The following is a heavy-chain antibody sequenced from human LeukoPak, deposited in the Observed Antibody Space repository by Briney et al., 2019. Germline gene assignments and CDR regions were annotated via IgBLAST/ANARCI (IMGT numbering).Heavy chain of an antibody. CDR2: INRSGST. Sequence: KSSETLSLTCAVYGGSFSGYYWSWIRQPPGKGLEWIGEINRSGSTNYNPSLKSRVTISVDTSKNQFSLKLSSVTAADTAVYYCARHFIIAAAGCFDYWGQGTLVTVSS. CDR1: GGSFSGYY. V-gene: IGHV4-34*01. J-gene: IGHJ4*02. D-gene: IGHD6-13*01. CDR3: ARHFIIAAAGCFDY.